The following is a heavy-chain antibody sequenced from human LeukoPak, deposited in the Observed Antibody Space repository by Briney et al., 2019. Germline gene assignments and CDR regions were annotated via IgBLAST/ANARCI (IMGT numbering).Heavy chain of an antibody. CDR1: VFTFSDSA. J-gene: IGHJ4*01. V-gene: IGHV3-73*01. CDR3: TSPAHDFDLWSGYYSL. CDR2: IRSESKSGET. D-gene: IGHD3-3*01. Sequence: GGPLKLSCYGSVFTFSDSAIHWVRHAAGKGLEWVGRIRSESKSGETAYAASVKGRFTISRDDSKDTAYLQMNSLKPEDTALYYCTSPAHDFDLWSGYYSLWGHGTQVTVSS.